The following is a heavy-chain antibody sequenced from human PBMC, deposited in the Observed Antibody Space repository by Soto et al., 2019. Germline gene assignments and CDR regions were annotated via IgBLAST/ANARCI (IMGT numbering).Heavy chain of an antibody. D-gene: IGHD5-12*01. Sequence: QLVQSGAEVTKPGASVKVSCKTSGYNFSAHYIHWVRQPPGQGLEWMGWISPRRGDHYPEDKFQDRLTLTTDTDTTTDFMPLNVLRVNDAAAYYCAKGGGYGHGHWGQGTPIIVSS. V-gene: IGHV1-2*07. J-gene: IGHJ4*02. CDR3: AKGGGYGHGH. CDR1: GYNFSAHY. CDR2: ISPRRGDH.